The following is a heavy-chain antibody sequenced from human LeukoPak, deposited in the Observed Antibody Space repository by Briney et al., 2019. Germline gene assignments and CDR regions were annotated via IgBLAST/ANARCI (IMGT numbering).Heavy chain of an antibody. CDR1: GFTFSSHG. D-gene: IGHD3-10*02. Sequence: GGSLRPSCAASGFTFSSHGMNWVRQAPGKGLEWVSGIRGDGVTTYYADSVKGRFTISRDNSKNTLYLQMNSLRAEDTAVYYCAELGITMIGGVWGKGTTVTISS. V-gene: IGHV3-23*01. CDR3: AELGITMIGGV. CDR2: IRGDGVTT. J-gene: IGHJ6*04.